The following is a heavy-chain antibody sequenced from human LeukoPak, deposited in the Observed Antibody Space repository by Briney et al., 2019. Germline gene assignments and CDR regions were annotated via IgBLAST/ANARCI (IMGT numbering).Heavy chain of an antibody. CDR1: GFTFSDYW. Sequence: GGSLRLSCAVSGFTFSDYWMSWVRQAPGEGLEWVANIDQHGSESNHVDSVKGRFTISRDNAKNSLYLQMISLRAEDTAVYYCARGGGTFDYWGQGTLVTVSS. V-gene: IGHV3-7*01. CDR2: IDQHGSES. D-gene: IGHD1-26*01. J-gene: IGHJ4*02. CDR3: ARGGGTFDY.